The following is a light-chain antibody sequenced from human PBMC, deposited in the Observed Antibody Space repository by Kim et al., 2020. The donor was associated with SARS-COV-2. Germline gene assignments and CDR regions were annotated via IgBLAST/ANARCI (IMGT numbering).Light chain of an antibody. J-gene: IGLJ2*01. CDR1: SSNIEAGWD. V-gene: IGLV1-40*01. CDR2: SND. CDR3: QSYDSGLRAWV. Sequence: RVMISRSGSSSNIEAGWDVNWYQHVPGTAPKLLMYSNDKRPSGVPERFSGSKSGTSASLAISGRQAEDEAYYYWQSYDSGLRAWVFGGGTQLTVL.